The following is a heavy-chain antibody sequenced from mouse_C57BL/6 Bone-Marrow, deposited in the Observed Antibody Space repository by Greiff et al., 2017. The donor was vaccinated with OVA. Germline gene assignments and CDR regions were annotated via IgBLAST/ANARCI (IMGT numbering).Heavy chain of an antibody. CDR2: IHPSDSDT. Sequence: QVQLQQPGAELVRPGSSVKLSCKASGYTFTSYWMHWVKQRPGQGLEWIGRIHPSDSDTNYNQKFKGKATLTVDKSSSTAYMQLSSLTSEDSAVYYCATLLYYYGRGDYWGQGTSVTVSS. CDR3: ATLLYYYGRGDY. D-gene: IGHD1-1*01. V-gene: IGHV1-74*01. CDR1: GYTFTSYW. J-gene: IGHJ4*01.